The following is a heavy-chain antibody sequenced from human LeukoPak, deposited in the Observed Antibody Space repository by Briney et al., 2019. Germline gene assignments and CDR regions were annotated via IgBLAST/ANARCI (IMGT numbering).Heavy chain of an antibody. D-gene: IGHD6-13*01. J-gene: IGHJ4*02. V-gene: IGHV4-34*01. CDR3: ASRIAAAGLYRIDY. CDR2: INHSGST. CDR1: GGSFSGYY. Sequence: SETLSLTCAVYGGSFSGYYWSWTRQPPGKGLEWIGEINHSGSTNYNPSLKSRVTISVDTSKNQFSLKLSSVTAADTAVYYCASRIAAAGLYRIDYWGQGTLVTVSS.